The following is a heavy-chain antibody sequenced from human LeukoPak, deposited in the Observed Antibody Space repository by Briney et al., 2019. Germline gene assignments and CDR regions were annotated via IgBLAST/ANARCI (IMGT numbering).Heavy chain of an antibody. Sequence: KVSCKASGYSFTSYWIGWVRQMPGKGLEWMGIIYPGDSDTRYSPSFQGQVTISADKSISTAYLQWSSLKASDTAMYYCARSSLGLSELVFDYWGQGTLVTVSS. CDR3: ARSSLGLSELVFDY. CDR1: GYSFTSYW. D-gene: IGHD3-9*01. CDR2: IYPGDSDT. J-gene: IGHJ4*02. V-gene: IGHV5-51*01.